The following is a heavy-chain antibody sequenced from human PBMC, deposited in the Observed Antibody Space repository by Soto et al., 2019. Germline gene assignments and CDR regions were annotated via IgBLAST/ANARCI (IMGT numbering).Heavy chain of an antibody. CDR3: ARPGGGGDSFVY. CDR1: GGSISSSSYY. Sequence: SETLSLTCTVSGGSISSSSYYWGWIRQPPGKGLEWIGSIYYSGSTYYNPSLKSRVTISVDTSKNQFSLKLSSVTAADTAVYYCARPGGGGDSFVYSCQATLVTGSS. CDR2: IYYSGST. J-gene: IGHJ4*02. D-gene: IGHD2-21*01. V-gene: IGHV4-39*01.